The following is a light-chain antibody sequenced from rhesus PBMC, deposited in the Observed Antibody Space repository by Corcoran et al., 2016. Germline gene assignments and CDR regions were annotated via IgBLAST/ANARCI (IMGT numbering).Light chain of an antibody. V-gene: IGKV3-35*01. CDR1: QSVSSN. Sequence: EIVMTQSPATLSLSPGERATLSCRASQSVSSNLAWYQQKPGQAPRLLIFYASNRATGIPDRFSGSGSGTDFTLTISSLKPEDVGVYYCQQYNNWNTFGGGTKVELK. CDR2: YAS. J-gene: IGKJ4*01. CDR3: QQYNNWNT.